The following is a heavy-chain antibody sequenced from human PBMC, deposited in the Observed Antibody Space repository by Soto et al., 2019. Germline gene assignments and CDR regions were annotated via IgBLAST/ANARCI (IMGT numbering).Heavy chain of an antibody. CDR2: VNPDNHNT. J-gene: IGHJ4*02. D-gene: IGHD3-16*01. V-gene: IGHV1-18*01. Sequence: GASVKVSCKVSGYRFPSYGINWVRQAPGQGLEGVGWVNPDNHNTNYAQNFQHKVSLTTDTSTNTAFLELRGLRSDDTAVYYRARVRFGDPFDYWGQGTLVIVSS. CDR1: GYRFPSYG. CDR3: ARVRFGDPFDY.